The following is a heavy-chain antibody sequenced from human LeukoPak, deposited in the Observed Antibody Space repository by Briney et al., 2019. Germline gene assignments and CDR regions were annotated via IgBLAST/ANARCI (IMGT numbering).Heavy chain of an antibody. D-gene: IGHD3-16*01. CDR3: ARVLLPAGDDAFDI. V-gene: IGHV1-8*03. J-gene: IGHJ3*02. Sequence: ASVKVSCKASGYTFTSYDINWVRQATGQGLEWMGWMNPNSGNTGYAQKFQGRVTITRNTSISTAYMELSSLRSEDTAVYYCARVLLPAGDDAFDIWGQGTMVTVSS. CDR2: MNPNSGNT. CDR1: GYTFTSYD.